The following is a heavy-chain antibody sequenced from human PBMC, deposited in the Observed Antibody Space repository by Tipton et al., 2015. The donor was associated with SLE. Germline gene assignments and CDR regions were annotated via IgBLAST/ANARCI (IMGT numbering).Heavy chain of an antibody. CDR2: LYPGGST. CDR1: GDSINTRYY. CDR3: VRERKYVVRFRELVAPDL. V-gene: IGHV4-61*02. D-gene: IGHD1-26*01. J-gene: IGHJ3*01. Sequence: TLSLTCTVSGDSINTRYYWSWVRQPAGKGLEWIGRLYPGGSTNYNPALKSRVTISIDTSKNQFSLKLSSVAAADTAVYYCVRERKYVVRFRELVAPDLWGQGTAITVSS.